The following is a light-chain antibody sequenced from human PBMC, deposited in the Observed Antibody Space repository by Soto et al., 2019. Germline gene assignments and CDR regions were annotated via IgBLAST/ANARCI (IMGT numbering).Light chain of an antibody. V-gene: IGKV3-20*01. CDR1: QSVSSSY. Sequence: EIVLTQSPGTLSLSPGERATLSCRASQSVSSSYLAWYQQKPGQAPRLLIYGASIRATGIPDRFSGSGSGTDFTLTISRLEPEDFAVYYCQQYGKTFGQGTKVEIK. CDR2: GAS. J-gene: IGKJ1*01. CDR3: QQYGKT.